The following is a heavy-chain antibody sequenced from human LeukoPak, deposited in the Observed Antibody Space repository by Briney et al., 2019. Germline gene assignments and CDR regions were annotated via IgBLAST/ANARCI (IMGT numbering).Heavy chain of an antibody. CDR2: IKQDGSER. Sequence: GGSLRLSCAASGFTFSSYWMSWVRQAPGKGLEWVANIKQDGSERYYVDSVKGRFTISRDNAKNSLYLQMNSLRAEDTAVYYCASPPPGARDAFDIWGQGTMVTVSS. J-gene: IGHJ3*02. CDR1: GFTFSSYW. CDR3: ASPPPGARDAFDI. D-gene: IGHD1-26*01. V-gene: IGHV3-7*01.